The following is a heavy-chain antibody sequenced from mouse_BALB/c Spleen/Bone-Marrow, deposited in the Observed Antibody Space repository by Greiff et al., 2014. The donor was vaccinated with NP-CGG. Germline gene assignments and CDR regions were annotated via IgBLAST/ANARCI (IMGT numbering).Heavy chain of an antibody. CDR3: TRIFDY. J-gene: IGHJ2*01. CDR2: ISPRSGST. CDR1: GYIFANYW. Sequence: LQQSGSELVRPGASVKLSCKASGYIFANYWMHWVKQRRGQGLEWIGNISPRSGSTNYDEKFKSKATLTVDTSSATAYMYLNSLTSEDSAVYYCTRIFDYWGQGTILTVSS. V-gene: IGHV1S22*01.